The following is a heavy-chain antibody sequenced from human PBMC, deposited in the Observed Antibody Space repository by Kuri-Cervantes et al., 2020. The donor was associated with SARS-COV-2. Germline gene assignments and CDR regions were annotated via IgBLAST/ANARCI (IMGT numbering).Heavy chain of an antibody. J-gene: IGHJ3*01. V-gene: IGHV3-48*02. CDR2: INSRNTTV. D-gene: IGHD5-12*01. CDR3: ARDIYSGWSGLWGFDP. Sequence: GESLKISCAASGFTFSSYSMNWVRQAPGKGLEWVSYINSRNTTVYYADSVKGRFTISRDNAKNSLYLQMNSLRDDDTAVYFCARDIYSGWSGLWGFDPWGQGTMVTVSS. CDR1: GFTFSSYS.